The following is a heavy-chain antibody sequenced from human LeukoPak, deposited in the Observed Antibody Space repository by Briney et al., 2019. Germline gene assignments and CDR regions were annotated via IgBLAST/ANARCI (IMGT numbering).Heavy chain of an antibody. CDR1: GGSISSYY. J-gene: IGHJ4*02. D-gene: IGHD3-22*01. Sequence: SETLSLTCTVSGGSISSYYWSWIRQPPGKGLEWIGYIYHSGSTNYNPSLKSRVTISVDTSKNQFSLKLSSVTAADTAVYYCARGKYYYDSSGYYFIDYWGQGTLVTVSS. CDR3: ARGKYYYDSSGYYFIDY. CDR2: IYHSGST. V-gene: IGHV4-59*01.